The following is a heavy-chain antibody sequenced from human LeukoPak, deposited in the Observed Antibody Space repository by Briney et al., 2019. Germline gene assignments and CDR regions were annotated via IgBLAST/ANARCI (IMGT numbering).Heavy chain of an antibody. CDR2: ITTSGPYM. CDR1: GFTFSPYG. Sequence: GGSLRLSCGASGFTFSPYGMTWVRQAPGKGLEWVATITTSGPYMYYADSLKGRFTISRDNAKRSVFLQMDSLRGEDTAVYYCTRDGSAWSRDLWGQGTLVTVSS. CDR3: TRDGSAWSRDL. V-gene: IGHV3-21*01. D-gene: IGHD6-19*01. J-gene: IGHJ4*02.